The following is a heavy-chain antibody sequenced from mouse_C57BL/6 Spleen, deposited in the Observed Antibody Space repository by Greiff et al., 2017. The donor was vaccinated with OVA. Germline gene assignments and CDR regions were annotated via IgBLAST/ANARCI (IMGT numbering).Heavy chain of an antibody. J-gene: IGHJ1*03. V-gene: IGHV3-6*01. CDR1: GYSITSGYY. CDR2: ISYDGSN. CDR3: ARELITTEGYFDV. D-gene: IGHD1-1*01. Sequence: EVKLQQSGPGLVKPSQSLSLTCSVTGYSITSGYYWNWIRQFPGNKLEWMGYISYDGSNNYNPSLKNRISITRDTSKNQFFLKLNSVTTEDTATYYCARELITTEGYFDVWGTGTTVTVSS.